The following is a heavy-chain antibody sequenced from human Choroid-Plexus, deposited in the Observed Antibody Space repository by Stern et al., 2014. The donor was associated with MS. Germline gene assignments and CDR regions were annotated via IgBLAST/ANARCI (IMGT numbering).Heavy chain of an antibody. CDR3: AKDRQYLTYFFDH. D-gene: IGHD2/OR15-2a*01. V-gene: IGHV3-30*18. CDR1: GFTFGSCA. J-gene: IGHJ5*02. CDR2: VSDGGSNK. Sequence: VQLVESGGGAVQPGRPLRLSCVAYGFTFGSCAMPWVPQAPGKGLEWVAGVSDGGSNKYYADSVKGRFTISRDNSQNTLYMQMSSLRPEDTAVYYCAKDRQYLTYFFDHWGQGSLVTVSS.